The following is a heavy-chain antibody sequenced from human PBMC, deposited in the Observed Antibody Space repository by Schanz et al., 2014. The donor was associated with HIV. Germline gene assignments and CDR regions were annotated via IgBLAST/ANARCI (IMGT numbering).Heavy chain of an antibody. CDR3: AREDGSSWRDYYYGMDV. CDR2: IWYDGSNK. V-gene: IGHV3-33*01. CDR1: GFTFSSYG. Sequence: QVQLVESGGGVVQPGRSLRLSCAASGFTFSSYGMHWVRQAPGKGLEWVAVIWYDGSNKYYADSVKGQFTISRDNSKNTLYLQMNSLRAEDTAVYYCAREDGSSWRDYYYGMDVWGQGTTVTVSS. D-gene: IGHD6-13*01. J-gene: IGHJ6*02.